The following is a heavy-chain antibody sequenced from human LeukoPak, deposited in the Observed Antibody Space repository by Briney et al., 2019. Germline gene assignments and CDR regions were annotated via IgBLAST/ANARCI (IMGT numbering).Heavy chain of an antibody. CDR3: AKDSLEGAFDY. J-gene: IGHJ4*02. CDR2: ISGSGGST. CDR1: GFTFSSYA. D-gene: IGHD3-16*01. Sequence: PGGSLRLSCAASGFTFSSYAMSWVRQAPGKGLEWVSAISGSGGSTYYADSVKGRFTISRDNSKNTLQMNSLRAEDTAVYYCAKDSLEGAFDYWGQGTLVTVSS. V-gene: IGHV3-23*01.